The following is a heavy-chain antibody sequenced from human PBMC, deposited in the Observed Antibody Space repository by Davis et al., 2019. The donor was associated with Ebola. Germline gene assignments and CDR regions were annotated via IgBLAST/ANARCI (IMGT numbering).Heavy chain of an antibody. Sequence: GESLKISCAASGFTFSSYSMNWVRQAPGKGLEWVSSISSSSSYIYYADPVKGRFTISRDNAKNSLYLQMNSLRAEDTAVYYCARGLLWFGELSIWYFDLWGRGTLVTVSS. CDR1: GFTFSSYS. CDR3: ARGLLWFGELSIWYFDL. CDR2: ISSSSSYI. J-gene: IGHJ2*01. D-gene: IGHD3-10*01. V-gene: IGHV3-21*01.